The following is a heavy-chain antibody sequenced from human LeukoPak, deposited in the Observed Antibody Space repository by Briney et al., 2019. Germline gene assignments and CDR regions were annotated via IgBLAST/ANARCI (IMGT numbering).Heavy chain of an antibody. CDR1: GGSISSSSYY. V-gene: IGHV4-39*07. D-gene: IGHD3-22*01. J-gene: IGHJ4*02. CDR2: IYYSGST. Sequence: SETLSLTCTVSGGSISSSSYYWGWIRQPPGKGLEWIGSIYYSGSTYYNPSLKSRVTISLDTSKNQFSLRLSSVTAADTAVFYCARHSIYYYDSSGWTYYFDFWGQGTLVTVSS. CDR3: ARHSIYYYDSSGWTYYFDF.